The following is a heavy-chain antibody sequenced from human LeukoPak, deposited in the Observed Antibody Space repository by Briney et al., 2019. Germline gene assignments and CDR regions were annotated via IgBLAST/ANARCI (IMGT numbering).Heavy chain of an antibody. D-gene: IGHD3-10*01. CDR2: MNPNSGNA. J-gene: IGHJ4*02. Sequence: ASVKVSCKASGYTLTSYDISWVRQATEQGLEWMGWMNPNSGNAGYAQRFQGRVTMTRHNSISTAYMELTSLRSEDTAVYYCGRPLQRGSWTQRALDYWGQGTLVTVSS. V-gene: IGHV1-8*01. CDR1: GYTLTSYD. CDR3: GRPLQRGSWTQRALDY.